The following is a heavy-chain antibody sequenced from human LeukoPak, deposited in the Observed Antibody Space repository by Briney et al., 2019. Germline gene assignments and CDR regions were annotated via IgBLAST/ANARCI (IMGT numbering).Heavy chain of an antibody. V-gene: IGHV4-39*01. Sequence: SETLSLTCSVSGASIISSSYYWGWIRQPPGKGLEWIGSIDYSGRTYYNPSLKSRVTMSLDTSKNQFSLKLSSVTAADTAMYYCARLLEYYCSSGYCGHWVQGTLVTVSS. J-gene: IGHJ4*02. CDR2: IDYSGRT. D-gene: IGHD3-22*01. CDR1: GASIISSSYY. CDR3: ARLLEYYCSSGYCGH.